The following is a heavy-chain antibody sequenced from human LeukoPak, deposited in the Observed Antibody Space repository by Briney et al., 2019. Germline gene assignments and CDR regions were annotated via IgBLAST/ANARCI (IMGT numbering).Heavy chain of an antibody. CDR2: ISTNGGST. J-gene: IGHJ5*01. D-gene: IGHD6-13*01. CDR1: GFTFTNYA. Sequence: GGSLRLSCSASGFTFTNYAMHWVRQAPGQGLESVSAISTNGGSTVYADSVKGRFTVSRDNSKNTLFLQMSSLRAEDTAVYYCARDLSAGYNSNWYDYWGQGTLVTVSS. CDR3: ARDLSAGYNSNWYDY. V-gene: IGHV3-64D*06.